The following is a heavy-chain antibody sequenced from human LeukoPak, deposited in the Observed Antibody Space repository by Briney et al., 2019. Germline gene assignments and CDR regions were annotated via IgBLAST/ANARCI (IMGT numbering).Heavy chain of an antibody. D-gene: IGHD1-26*01. V-gene: IGHV3-7*01. Sequence: GGSLRLSCAASGFTFSNYWMSWVRQAPGKGLEWVANIKQDGSKKYYVDSVKGRFTISRDNAKNSLYVQMNSLRAEDTAMYYCVRDRGWELSGHAFDIWGQGTMVTVSS. J-gene: IGHJ3*02. CDR1: GFTFSNYW. CDR3: VRDRGWELSGHAFDI. CDR2: IKQDGSKK.